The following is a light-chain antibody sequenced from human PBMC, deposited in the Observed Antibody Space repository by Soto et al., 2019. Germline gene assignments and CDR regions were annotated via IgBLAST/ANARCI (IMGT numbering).Light chain of an antibody. CDR3: QQYGSSPRT. J-gene: IGKJ1*01. CDR1: QSVNSRY. Sequence: EIVLTQSPGTLSLSPGERATLSCRASQSVNSRYLAWYQQKAGQAPRLLIYGASNRATDIPDRFSGRGSGTDFTLTISRMEPEDFAVYCCQQYGSSPRTFGQGTKVDIK. CDR2: GAS. V-gene: IGKV3-20*01.